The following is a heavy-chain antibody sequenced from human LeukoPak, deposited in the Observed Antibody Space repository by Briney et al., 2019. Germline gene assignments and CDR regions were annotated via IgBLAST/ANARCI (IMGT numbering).Heavy chain of an antibody. CDR3: ARLHLPAHEGAFDI. V-gene: IGHV4-4*07. Sequence: SETLSLTCTVPGGSISKYYWSWIRQPADKGLEWIGRIHTSGTTHYNPSLKSRVTLSVDTSTNQFSLRLTSVTATDTAVCYCARLHLPAHEGAFDIWGRGTMVTVSS. CDR2: IHTSGTT. D-gene: IGHD1-14*01. CDR1: GGSISKYY. J-gene: IGHJ3*02.